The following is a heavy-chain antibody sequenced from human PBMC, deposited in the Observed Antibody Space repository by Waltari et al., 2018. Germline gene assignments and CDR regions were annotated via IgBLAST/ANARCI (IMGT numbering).Heavy chain of an antibody. CDR3: ARSDIPTYYYGSGRGAFDI. D-gene: IGHD3-10*01. J-gene: IGHJ3*02. CDR1: GLTFSSYA. Sequence: EVQLLESGGGLVQPGGSLRLPCAASGLTFSSYAMSWVRQAPGEGREWVSAISGSGGSRYYADSVKGRFTISRDNSKNTLYLQMNSLRAEDTAVYYCARSDIPTYYYGSGRGAFDIWGQGTMVTVSS. V-gene: IGHV3-23*01. CDR2: ISGSGGSR.